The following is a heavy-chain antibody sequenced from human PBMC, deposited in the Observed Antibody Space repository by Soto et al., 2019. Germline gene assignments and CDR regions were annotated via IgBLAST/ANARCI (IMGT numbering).Heavy chain of an antibody. CDR1: GFGVSSYY. CDR3: TTDNFDY. Sequence: HPGGSVRVSCVASGFGVSSYYMIWVRQAPGTGLEWVANIKQDGSEKYYVGSVRGRFTISRDNAKNSLYLQLNSLRAEDTAVYYCTTDNFDYWGRGTLVTVSS. J-gene: IGHJ4*02. D-gene: IGHD3-22*01. V-gene: IGHV3-7*01. CDR2: IKQDGSEK.